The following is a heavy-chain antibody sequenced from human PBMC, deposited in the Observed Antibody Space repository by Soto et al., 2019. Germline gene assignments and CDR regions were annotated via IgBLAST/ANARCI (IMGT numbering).Heavy chain of an antibody. Sequence: SETLSLTCAVSGGCISSGGYSWSWIRQPPGKGLEWIGYIYHSGSTYYSPSLKSRVTISVDRSKNQFSLKLSSVTAADTAVYYCARGGVDYYDSSGYYFSPYYFDYWGQGTLVTVSS. J-gene: IGHJ4*02. CDR3: ARGGVDYYDSSGYYFSPYYFDY. V-gene: IGHV4-30-2*01. D-gene: IGHD3-22*01. CDR2: IYHSGST. CDR1: GGCISSGGYS.